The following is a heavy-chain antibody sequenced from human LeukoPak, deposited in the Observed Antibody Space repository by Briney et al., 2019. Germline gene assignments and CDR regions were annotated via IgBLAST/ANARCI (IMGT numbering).Heavy chain of an antibody. V-gene: IGHV4-59*01. CDR3: ARAPVPSWVDY. Sequence: SETLSLTCTVSGGSISSYYWSWIRQPPGKGLEWIGYIYYSGSTNYNPSLKSRVTISVDTSKNQFSLKLSSVTAADTAVYHCARAPVPSWVDYWGQGTLVTVSS. CDR2: IYYSGST. CDR1: GGSISSYY. J-gene: IGHJ4*02. D-gene: IGHD6-13*01.